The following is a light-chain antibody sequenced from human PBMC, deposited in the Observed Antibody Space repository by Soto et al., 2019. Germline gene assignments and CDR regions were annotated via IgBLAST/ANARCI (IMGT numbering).Light chain of an antibody. CDR2: ATS. CDR1: QPLGAW. CDR3: QQAHISQLT. J-gene: IGKJ4*01. V-gene: IGKV1-12*01. Sequence: DIQMTQFPSSVSASVGDRVTITCRASQPLGAWLAWYQQKPGKAPKLLIYATSTLETGVPSRFSGSGSGTQFTLTISSLQPEDFATYYCQQAHISQLTFGGGTRVEIK.